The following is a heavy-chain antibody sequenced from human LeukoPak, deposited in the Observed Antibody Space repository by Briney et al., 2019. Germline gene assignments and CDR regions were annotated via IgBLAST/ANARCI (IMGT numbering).Heavy chain of an antibody. CDR1: GFTFSSYW. Sequence: PGGSLRLSCAASGFTFSSYWMHWVRQAPGKGLVWVSRINSDGSSTSYADSVKGRFTISRDNAKNTLYLQMNSLRAEDTAVYYCARELDCSGGSCYPTLYYYYYGMDVWGQGTTVTVSS. J-gene: IGHJ6*02. V-gene: IGHV3-74*01. CDR3: ARELDCSGGSCYPTLYYYYYGMDV. CDR2: INSDGSST. D-gene: IGHD2-15*01.